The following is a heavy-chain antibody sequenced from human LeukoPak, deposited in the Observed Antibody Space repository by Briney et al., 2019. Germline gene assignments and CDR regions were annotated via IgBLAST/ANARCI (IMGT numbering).Heavy chain of an antibody. CDR1: GFIVSSCF. D-gene: IGHD2-15*01. V-gene: IGHV3-53*01. J-gene: IGHJ6*02. CDR2: IYSGGST. CDR3: ARERRYCSGSSCYFVGVDV. Sequence: GGSLRLSCAASGFIVSSCFLSWVRQAPGKGLEWDSVIYSGGSTYYADSVKGRFTISRDNSKNTLYLQMNSLRAEDTAVYYCARERRYCSGSSCYFVGVDVWGQGTTVTVSS.